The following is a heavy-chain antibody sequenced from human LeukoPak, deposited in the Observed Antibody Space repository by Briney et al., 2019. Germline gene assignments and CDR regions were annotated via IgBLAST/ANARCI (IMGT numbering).Heavy chain of an antibody. CDR1: GGSVSSGTYY. Sequence: SETLSLTCTVSGGSVSSGTYYWSWIRQPPGEGLEWIGYTYYSGSTNYNPSLKSRVTVSVDTSKNQCSLKLSSVTTADTAVYYCTRSTNLEAFDIWGQGTMVTVSS. CDR3: TRSTNLEAFDI. D-gene: IGHD2-8*01. V-gene: IGHV4-61*01. J-gene: IGHJ3*02. CDR2: TYYSGST.